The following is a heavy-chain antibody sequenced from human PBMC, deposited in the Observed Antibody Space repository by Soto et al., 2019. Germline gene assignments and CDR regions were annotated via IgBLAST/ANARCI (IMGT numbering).Heavy chain of an antibody. Sequence: QVQLVESGGGWVQPGRSLRLSCEATGFSFTTYGMHWVRQAPGKGLEWVAVIGYDGDNKYYADSVEGRFTISRDNSKNTVYLQNKRLRGDDTAVYYCARGGVTGIVGIFGSPLDIWGQGTVVTVSS. CDR3: ARGGVTGIVGIFGSPLDI. CDR2: IGYDGDNK. D-gene: IGHD1-1*01. CDR1: GFSFTTYG. J-gene: IGHJ3*02. V-gene: IGHV3-33*01.